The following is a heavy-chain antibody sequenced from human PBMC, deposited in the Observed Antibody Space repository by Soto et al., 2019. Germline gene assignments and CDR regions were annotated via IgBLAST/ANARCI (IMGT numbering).Heavy chain of an antibody. J-gene: IGHJ4*02. CDR3: ARESDH. Sequence: GGSLRLSCAASGFTFSSYAMSWVRQAPGKGLEWVSTISGSGGGTYYADSMKGRFTISRDNSKNTLYLQMYSLRVEDTAVYYCARESDHWGQGTLVTSPQ. CDR1: GFTFSSYA. CDR2: ISGSGGGT. V-gene: IGHV3-23*01.